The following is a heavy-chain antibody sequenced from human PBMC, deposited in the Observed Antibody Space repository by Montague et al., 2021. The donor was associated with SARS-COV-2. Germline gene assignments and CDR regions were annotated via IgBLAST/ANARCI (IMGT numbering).Heavy chain of an antibody. J-gene: IGHJ4*02. CDR2: IYYSGTT. D-gene: IGHD6-19*01. Sequence: SETLSLTCTVSGGSISSSNYYWGWIRQPPGKGLEWIGSIYYSGTTYFNPSLKSRITISVDTSKNQFSLKLTSVTAADTAVYYCARDIYSSGWVEQLDYWGQGTLVTVSS. CDR1: GGSISSSNYY. V-gene: IGHV4-39*02. CDR3: ARDIYSSGWVEQLDY.